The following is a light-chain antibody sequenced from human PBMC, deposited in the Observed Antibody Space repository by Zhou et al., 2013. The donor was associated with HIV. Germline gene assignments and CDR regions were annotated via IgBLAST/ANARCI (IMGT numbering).Light chain of an antibody. CDR3: LQHNSTRT. V-gene: IGKV1-8*01. J-gene: IGKJ1*01. Sequence: AIQMTQSPSSLSASTGDKVSITCRASHYIGTYLAWYQQKPGKAPKRLIYAASSLQSGVPSRFSGSGSGTEFTLTISSLQPEDFATYYCLQHNSTRTFGQGTKVEIK. CDR2: AAS. CDR1: HYIGTY.